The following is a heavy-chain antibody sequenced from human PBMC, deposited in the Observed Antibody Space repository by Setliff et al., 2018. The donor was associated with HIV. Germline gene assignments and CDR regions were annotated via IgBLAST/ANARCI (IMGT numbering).Heavy chain of an antibody. J-gene: IGHJ4*02. Sequence: PSETLSLTCKVSGGSISSSSFYWGWIRQPPGKGLEWIGSIHYSEGTYYNESLKSRVTISVATSKKQFSLKLTSVTAADTSLYYCARHQYVAGLIDSWGQGTLVTVSS. D-gene: IGHD3-16*01. V-gene: IGHV4-39*01. CDR2: IHYSEGT. CDR3: ARHQYVAGLIDS. CDR1: GGSISSSSFY.